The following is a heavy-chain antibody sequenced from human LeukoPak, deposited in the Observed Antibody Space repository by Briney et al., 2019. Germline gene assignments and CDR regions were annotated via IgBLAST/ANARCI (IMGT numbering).Heavy chain of an antibody. CDR1: GLTVRNNF. CDR3: AREKGRGVISPYYDY. Sequence: PGGSLRLSCAASGLTVRNNFMSWVRQAAGKGLEWVAVIYSDGSTYYEDSVQGRFTISRDTSKNTLSLQMNSLRAEDTAVYYCAREKGRGVISPYYDYWGQGTLVTVSS. CDR2: IYSDGST. D-gene: IGHD3-10*01. V-gene: IGHV3-53*01. J-gene: IGHJ4*02.